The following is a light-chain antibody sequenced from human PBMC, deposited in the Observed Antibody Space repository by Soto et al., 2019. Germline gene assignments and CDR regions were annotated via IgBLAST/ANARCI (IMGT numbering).Light chain of an antibody. CDR3: LQHNTFPWT. J-gene: IGKJ1*01. CDR1: QDINNY. CDR2: GAS. Sequence: DTHMTQSPSAMSASVGDRGTITCRASQDINNYLAWFQQKPGKVPKRLIYGASSLQSGVPSRFGGSGSGTEFTLTISSLQPEDFATYFCLQHNTFPWTFGQGTKVDIK. V-gene: IGKV1-17*03.